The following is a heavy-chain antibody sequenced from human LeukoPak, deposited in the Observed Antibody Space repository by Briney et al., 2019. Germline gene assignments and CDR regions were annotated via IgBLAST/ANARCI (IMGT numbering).Heavy chain of an antibody. D-gene: IGHD5-18*01. V-gene: IGHV1-69*05. CDR1: GGTFSSYA. J-gene: IGHJ4*02. CDR2: IIPIFGKA. CDR3: ASGLSGYHY. Sequence: SVKVSCKASGGTFSSYAISWVRQAPGQGLEWMGGIIPIFGKAGYAQKFQGRVTMTTNTSISTAYMELSSLRSEDTAVYYCASGLSGYHYWGQGTMVTVSS.